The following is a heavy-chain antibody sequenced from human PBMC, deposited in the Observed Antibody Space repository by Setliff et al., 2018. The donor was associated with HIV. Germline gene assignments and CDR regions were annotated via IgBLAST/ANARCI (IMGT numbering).Heavy chain of an antibody. V-gene: IGHV4-34*01. D-gene: IGHD2-15*01. Sequence: PSETLSLTCAVDVGSFTNYFWNWIRQPPGKGLEWIGEINHSGSTNYNPSLKGRVVMSVDTSKRQFSLRLNSVTAADTAMYYCARGNWFDGGALPHDYWGQGTLVTVS. CDR2: INHSGST. J-gene: IGHJ4*02. CDR1: VGSFTNYF. CDR3: ARGNWFDGGALPHDY.